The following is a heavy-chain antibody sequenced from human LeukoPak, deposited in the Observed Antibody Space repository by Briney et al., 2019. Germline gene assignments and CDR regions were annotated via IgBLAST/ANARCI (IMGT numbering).Heavy chain of an antibody. CDR3: ARDRGYYDSSGYYSH. CDR1: GFTFSNYL. D-gene: IGHD3-22*01. V-gene: IGHV3-7*01. J-gene: IGHJ4*02. Sequence: GSLRLSCAASGFTFSNYLMSWVRQAPGKGLEWVASIKQDGSEKDYVDSVKGRFTISRDNAKSSVYLQMNSLRAEDTAVYYCARDRGYYDSSGYYSHWGQGTLVTVSS. CDR2: IKQDGSEK.